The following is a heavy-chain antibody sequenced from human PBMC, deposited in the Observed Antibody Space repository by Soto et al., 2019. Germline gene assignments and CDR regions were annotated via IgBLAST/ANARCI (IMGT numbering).Heavy chain of an antibody. CDR3: AAGRGYLIDY. D-gene: IGHD6-25*01. CDR2: IRKDGSEK. Sequence: DVQLVESGGDLLQPGGSLRLSCEASGFTFSSYWMNWVRQAPGKGLEWVAIIRKDGSEKYYVDSVNGRFTISRDNAKNSLYLHMNDPRAEDTAVYYCAAGRGYLIDYWGRGTLVTVSS. CDR1: GFTFSSYW. V-gene: IGHV3-7*03. J-gene: IGHJ4*02.